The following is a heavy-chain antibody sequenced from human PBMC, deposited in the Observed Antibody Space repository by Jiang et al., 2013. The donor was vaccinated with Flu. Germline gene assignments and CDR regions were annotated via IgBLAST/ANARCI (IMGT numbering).Heavy chain of an antibody. V-gene: IGHV4-39*02. CDR1: GGSISSSSYY. J-gene: IGHJ4*02. CDR2: IYYSGST. Sequence: PGLVKPSETLSLTCTVSGGSISSSSYYWAWIRQPPGKGLEWIGSIYYSGSTFYKPSLESRVTISVDTSKNHFSLRLTSVTAADTAVYYCARDTRGSVAVAGTGDYWGQGTLVTVSS. D-gene: IGHD6-19*01. CDR3: ARDTRGSVAVAGTGDY.